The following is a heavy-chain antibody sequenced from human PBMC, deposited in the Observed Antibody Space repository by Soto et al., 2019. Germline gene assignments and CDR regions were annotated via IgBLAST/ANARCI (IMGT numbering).Heavy chain of an antibody. Sequence: QLQLQESGPGLVKPSETLSLTCTVSGGSISSSSYYWGWIRQPPGKGLEWIGSIYYSGSTYYNPSIKSRVTISVDTSKNQFSLKLSSVTAADTAVYYCARHYYDSSGYPYYYYGMDVWGQGTTVTVSS. CDR3: ARHYYDSSGYPYYYYGMDV. J-gene: IGHJ6*02. CDR1: GGSISSSSYY. CDR2: IYYSGST. V-gene: IGHV4-39*01. D-gene: IGHD3-22*01.